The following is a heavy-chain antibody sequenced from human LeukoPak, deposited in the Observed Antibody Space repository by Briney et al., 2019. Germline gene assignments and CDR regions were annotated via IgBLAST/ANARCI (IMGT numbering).Heavy chain of an antibody. CDR2: IYYSGST. V-gene: IGHV4-59*01. CDR1: GGSISSYY. CDR3: ARAYTSWSFDY. J-gene: IGHJ4*02. Sequence: PSETLSLTCTVSGGSISSYYWSWIRQPPGKGLEWIGYIYYSGSTNYNPSLKSRVTISVDTSKNQFSLNLSSVTAADTAVYYCARAYTSWSFDYWGQGTLVTVSS. D-gene: IGHD2-2*02.